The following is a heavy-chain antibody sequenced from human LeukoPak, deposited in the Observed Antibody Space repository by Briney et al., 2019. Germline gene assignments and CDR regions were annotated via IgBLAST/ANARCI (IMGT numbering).Heavy chain of an antibody. CDR1: GFTFSRYW. V-gene: IGHV3-23*01. CDR3: AKTMGAIDHDY. Sequence: GGSLRLSYAASGFTFSRYWIHWVRQAPGKGLEWVSGISGSGSSTYYADSVKGRFTISRDNSKNTVYSQMNSLRADDTAVYYCAKTMGAIDHDYWGQGTLVTVSS. J-gene: IGHJ4*02. CDR2: ISGSGSST. D-gene: IGHD1-26*01.